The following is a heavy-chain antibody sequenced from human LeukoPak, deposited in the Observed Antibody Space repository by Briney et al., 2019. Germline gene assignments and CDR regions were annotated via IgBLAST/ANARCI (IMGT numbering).Heavy chain of an antibody. CDR2: ISYDGSNK. CDR3: ARDQSFWYSSRENWFDP. CDR1: GFTSSRYE. J-gene: IGHJ5*02. V-gene: IGHV3-30*04. D-gene: IGHD6-13*01. Sequence: GGSLRLSCVVSGFTSSRYEMHWVRQAPGKGLEWVAVISYDGSNKYYADSVKGRFTISRDNSKNTLYLQMNSLRAEDTAAYYCARDQSFWYSSRENWFDPWGQGTLVTVSS.